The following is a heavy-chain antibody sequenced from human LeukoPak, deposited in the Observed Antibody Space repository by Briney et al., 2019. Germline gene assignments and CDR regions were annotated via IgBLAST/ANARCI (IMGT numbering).Heavy chain of an antibody. CDR2: ISYDGSNK. V-gene: IGHV3-30-3*02. CDR1: GFTFSSYA. CDR3: AKDTIFTVDPFDY. Sequence: GGSLRLSCAASGFTFSSYAMHWVRQAPGKGLEWVAVISYDGSNKYYADSVKGRFTVSRDNSKNTLYLEMNSLRADDTAVYYCAKDTIFTVDPFDYWGQGTLVTVSS. D-gene: IGHD3-3*01. J-gene: IGHJ4*02.